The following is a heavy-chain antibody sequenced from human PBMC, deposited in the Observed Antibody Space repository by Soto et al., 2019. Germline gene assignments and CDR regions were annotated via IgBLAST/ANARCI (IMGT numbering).Heavy chain of an antibody. CDR2: IYYSGST. V-gene: IGHV4-31*03. Sequence: PSETLSLTCTVSGGSISSGGYYWSWIRQHPGKGLEWIGYIYYSGSTYYNPSLKSRVTISVDTSKNQFSLKLSSVTAADTAVYYCARDRRITGTTRGGVDVWGQGTTVTVSS. D-gene: IGHD1-20*01. CDR1: GGSISSGGYY. CDR3: ARDRRITGTTRGGVDV. J-gene: IGHJ6*02.